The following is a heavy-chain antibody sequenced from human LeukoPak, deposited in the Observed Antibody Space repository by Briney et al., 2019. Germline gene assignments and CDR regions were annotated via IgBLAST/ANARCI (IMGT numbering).Heavy chain of an antibody. CDR1: NVSISSGSHY. J-gene: IGHJ4*02. CDR3: ARDFLRDYGDPFDS. CDR2: IYAGGRS. Sequence: PSETLSLTCTVSNVSISSGSHYWNWIRQPAGKGLEWIGRIYAGGRSNYNPSLRSRVTISVDTSKNQFSLRLSSVTATDTGVYYCARDFLRDYGDPFDSWGQGTLVTVSS. V-gene: IGHV4-61*02. D-gene: IGHD4-17*01.